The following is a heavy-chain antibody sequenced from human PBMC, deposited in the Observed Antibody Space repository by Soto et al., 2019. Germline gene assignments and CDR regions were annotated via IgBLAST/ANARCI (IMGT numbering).Heavy chain of an antibody. V-gene: IGHV4-34*01. CDR2: INHSGTI. Sequence: SETLSLTCAVYGGSFSGYYWTWIRQPRVNGLEWMGEINHSGTINFNPSLKSRLTISLDTSKKHFSLKLSSVTDADTAAYYCARADRTLVTSYSLDVWGQGTTVTVSS. D-gene: IGHD2-21*02. J-gene: IGHJ6*02. CDR3: ARADRTLVTSYSLDV. CDR1: GGSFSGYY.